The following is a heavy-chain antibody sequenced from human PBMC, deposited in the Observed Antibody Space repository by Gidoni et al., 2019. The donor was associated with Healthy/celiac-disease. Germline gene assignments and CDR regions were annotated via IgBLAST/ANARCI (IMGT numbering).Heavy chain of an antibody. D-gene: IGHD4-17*01. Sequence: EVQLLESGGGWVQRGGSLRLSCAASGFTFSRESMSCVRQAPGRGVEWVSAISGSSGSTYYADSVKGRFTISRDNSKNTLYLQMISLRAEDTAVYYCAKDGSTVTFYYYGMDVWGQGTTVTVSS. V-gene: IGHV3-23*01. CDR3: AKDGSTVTFYYYGMDV. CDR2: ISGSSGST. CDR1: GFTFSRES. J-gene: IGHJ6*02.